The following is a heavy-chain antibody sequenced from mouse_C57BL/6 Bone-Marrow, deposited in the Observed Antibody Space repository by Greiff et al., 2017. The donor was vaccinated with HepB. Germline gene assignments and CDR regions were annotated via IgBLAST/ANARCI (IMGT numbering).Heavy chain of an antibody. CDR3: ARRAVVAHYAMDY. CDR2: INPSSGYT. V-gene: IGHV1-7*01. CDR1: GYTFTSYW. D-gene: IGHD1-1*01. J-gene: IGHJ4*01. Sequence: VQLQQSGAELAKPGASVKLSCKASGYTFTSYWMHWVKQRPGQGLEWIGYINPSSGYTKYNQKFKDKATLTADKSSSTAYMQLSSLTYEDSAVYYCARRAVVAHYAMDYWGQGTSVTVSS.